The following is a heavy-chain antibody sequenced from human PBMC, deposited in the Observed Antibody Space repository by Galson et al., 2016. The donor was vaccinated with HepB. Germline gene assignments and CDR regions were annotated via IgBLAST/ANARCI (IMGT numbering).Heavy chain of an antibody. CDR2: ISGRGDIP. Sequence: SLRLSCAASGFTFSDYAISWVRQAPGKELEWVSAISGRGDIPYYADSVKGRFTISRDNSKNTLSLQMNSLRVEDTDVYYCARERGWSQQKNFFDYWGQGTLVTVSS. V-gene: IGHV3-23*01. J-gene: IGHJ4*02. CDR3: ARERGWSQQKNFFDY. CDR1: GFTFSDYA. D-gene: IGHD6-19*01.